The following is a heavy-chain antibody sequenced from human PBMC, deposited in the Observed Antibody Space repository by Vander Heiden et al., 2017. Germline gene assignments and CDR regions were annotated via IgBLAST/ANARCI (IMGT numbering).Heavy chain of an antibody. Sequence: QVPMVESGGGVVQPGGSLRLSCAASGSTFITYALHWVPQAPGKGLEWVAVVWYDGSNKYYADSVKGRFTISRDNSKDTLSLQMDSLTAEDTAIYYCARGHFTTVTSHHTGFYWGQGTLVTVSS. CDR3: ARGHFTTVTSHHTGFY. CDR2: VWYDGSNK. J-gene: IGHJ4*02. CDR1: GSTFITYA. D-gene: IGHD4-17*01. V-gene: IGHV3-33*01.